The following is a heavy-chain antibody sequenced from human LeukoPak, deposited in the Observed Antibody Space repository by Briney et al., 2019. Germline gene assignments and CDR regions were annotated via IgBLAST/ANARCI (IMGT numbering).Heavy chain of an antibody. CDR2: IYYSGSA. CDR1: GGSVSSGSYY. CDR3: ARGFGDWGLSWFDP. D-gene: IGHD3-10*01. Sequence: SETLSLTCTVSGGSVSSGSYYWSRIRQPPGKELEWIGYIYYSGSAKDNPSLKSRVTISVDTSKNQFSLKLTSVSAADAAVYYCARGFGDWGLSWFDPWGQGSLVTVSS. J-gene: IGHJ5*02. V-gene: IGHV4-61*01.